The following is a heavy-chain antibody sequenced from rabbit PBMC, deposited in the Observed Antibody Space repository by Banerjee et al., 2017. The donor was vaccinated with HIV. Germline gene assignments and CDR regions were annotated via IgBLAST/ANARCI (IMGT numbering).Heavy chain of an antibody. CDR3: ARGDYYYGGYAGFGYEGL. J-gene: IGHJ3*01. D-gene: IGHD4-2*01. CDR1: GFSFSNSYY. CDR2: TYTGSSGST. V-gene: IGHV1S40*01. Sequence: QSLEESGGDLVKPGASLTLTCTASGFSFSNSYYMCWVRQAPGKGLEWIACTYTGSSGSTYYASWAKGRFTISKTSSTTVTLQMTSLTAADTATYFCARGDYYYGGYAGFGYEGLWGQGTLVTVS.